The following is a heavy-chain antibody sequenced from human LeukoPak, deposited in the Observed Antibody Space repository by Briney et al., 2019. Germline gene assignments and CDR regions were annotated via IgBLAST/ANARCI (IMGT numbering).Heavy chain of an antibody. J-gene: IGHJ4*02. CDR2: ISKDGSDK. CDR3: AKEYDGY. Sequence: GGSLRLSCAASGFTFISYGMHWVRQAPGKGLEWVAVISKDGSDKKYADSVKGRFIISRDNSRNTLYLQMNSLRAEDMAVYYCAKEYDGYWGQGTLVTVSS. D-gene: IGHD2-8*01. CDR1: GFTFISYG. V-gene: IGHV3-30*18.